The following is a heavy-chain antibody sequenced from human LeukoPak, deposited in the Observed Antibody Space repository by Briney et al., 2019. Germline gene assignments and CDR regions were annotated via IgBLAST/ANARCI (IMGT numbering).Heavy chain of an antibody. CDR2: ISGSGGNT. J-gene: IGHJ4*02. CDR3: AKLRLPYFDWLSKFEY. CDR1: GFTFSTYA. D-gene: IGHD3-9*01. Sequence: GGSLRLSCAASGFTFSTYAMSWVRQAPGKGLEWVSGISGSGGNTYYADSVKGRFTISRDNSKNTLYVQMNSLRAEDTAVYYCAKLRLPYFDWLSKFEYWGQGTLVTVSS. V-gene: IGHV3-23*01.